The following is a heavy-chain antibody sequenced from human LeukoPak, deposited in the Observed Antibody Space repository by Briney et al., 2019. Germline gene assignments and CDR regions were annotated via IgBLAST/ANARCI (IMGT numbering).Heavy chain of an antibody. V-gene: IGHV1-8*01. CDR3: ATTLPAVTGTTEWFDP. CDR2: MNPNSGNT. CDR1: GYTFTSYD. D-gene: IGHD1-7*01. J-gene: IGHJ5*02. Sequence: AASVKVSCKASGYTFTSYDINWVRQATGQGLEWMGWMNPNSGNTGYAQKFQGRVTMTRNTSISTACMELSSLRSEDTAVYYCATTLPAVTGTTEWFDPWGQGTLVTVSS.